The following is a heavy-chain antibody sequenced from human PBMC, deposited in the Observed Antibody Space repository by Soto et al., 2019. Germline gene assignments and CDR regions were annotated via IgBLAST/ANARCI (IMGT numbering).Heavy chain of an antibody. CDR1: GGSISSYF. D-gene: IGHD6-13*01. CDR3: ARDLAAVPRAFDY. V-gene: IGHV4-59*01. J-gene: IGHJ4*02. CDR2: VYYTGTT. Sequence: SETLSLTCTVSGGSISSYFYIWVRQPPGKGLEWIGSVYYTGTTDYNPSLKSRVTISVDTSKTQFSLNLRSVTAADAAVYYCARDLAAVPRAFDYWGRGTLVTVSS.